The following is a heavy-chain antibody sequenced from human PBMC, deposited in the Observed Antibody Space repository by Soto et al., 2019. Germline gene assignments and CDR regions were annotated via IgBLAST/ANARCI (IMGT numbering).Heavy chain of an antibody. CDR3: ARVDWAGYYYYYYGMDV. Sequence: EVQLVESGGGLVQPGGSLRLSCAASGFTFSSYEMNWVRQAPGKGLEWVSYISSSGSTIYYADSVKGRFTISRDNAKNSLYLQMNSLRAEDTVVYYCARVDWAGYYYYYYGMDVWGQGTTVTVSS. D-gene: IGHD3-9*01. CDR2: ISSSGSTI. V-gene: IGHV3-48*03. CDR1: GFTFSSYE. J-gene: IGHJ6*02.